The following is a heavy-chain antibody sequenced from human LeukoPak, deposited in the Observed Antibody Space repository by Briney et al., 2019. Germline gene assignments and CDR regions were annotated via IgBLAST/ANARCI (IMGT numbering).Heavy chain of an antibody. V-gene: IGHV3-7*01. CDR2: IKQDGSEK. CDR1: GFTFSSYW. J-gene: IGHJ4*02. D-gene: IGHD4-17*01. CDR3: ASDLGLLFDY. Sequence: PGGSLRLSCAASGFTFSSYWMSWVRQVPVKALEWVANIKQDGSEKYYVDSVKGRFTISRDNAKNSLYLQMNSLRAEDTAVYYCASDLGLLFDYWGQGTLVTVSS.